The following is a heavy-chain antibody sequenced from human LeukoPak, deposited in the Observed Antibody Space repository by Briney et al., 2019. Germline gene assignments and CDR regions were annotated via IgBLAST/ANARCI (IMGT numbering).Heavy chain of an antibody. CDR2: IYTSGST. Sequence: SETLSLTCTVSDGSVSDYYWSWIRQSAGKGLELIGRIYTSGSTNYNPSFKSRVTMSVDTSENQFSLKLSSVTAADTAVYYCAREARRDGYNYVAYWGQGTLVTVSS. CDR3: AREARRDGYNYVAY. D-gene: IGHD5-12*01. CDR1: DGSVSDYY. V-gene: IGHV4-4*07. J-gene: IGHJ4*02.